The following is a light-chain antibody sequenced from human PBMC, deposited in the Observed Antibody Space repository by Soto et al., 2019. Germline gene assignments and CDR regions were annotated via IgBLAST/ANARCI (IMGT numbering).Light chain of an antibody. V-gene: IGLV3-21*02. J-gene: IGLJ1*01. Sequence: SYELTQPPSVSVAPGQTASIACGGDSIGSKSVNWYQQRPGQAPVVVVYDDTDRPTGIPERFSGSNSGNTATLTITRVEAGDEADYYCQVWDGRSFQGVFGPWTKVTVL. CDR1: SIGSKS. CDR2: DDT. CDR3: QVWDGRSFQGV.